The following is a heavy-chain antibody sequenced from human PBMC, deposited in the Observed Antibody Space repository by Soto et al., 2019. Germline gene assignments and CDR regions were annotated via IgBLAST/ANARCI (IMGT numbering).Heavy chain of an antibody. CDR2: ISAYNGNT. CDR1: GYTFTSYG. V-gene: IGHV1-18*01. J-gene: IGHJ6*02. Sequence: ASVKVSCKASGYTFTSYGISWVRQAPGQGLEWMGWISAYNGNTNYAQKLQGRVTMTTDTSTSTAYMELRSLRSDDTAVYYCASPQAIAPGRYYGMDVCGQGTTVTVSS. CDR3: ASPQAIAPGRYYGMDV. D-gene: IGHD3-22*01.